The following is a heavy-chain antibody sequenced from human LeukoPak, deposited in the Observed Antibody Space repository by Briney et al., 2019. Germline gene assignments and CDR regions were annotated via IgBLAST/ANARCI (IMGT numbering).Heavy chain of an antibody. CDR1: GGSISGGSYY. CDR2: IHTSGRT. CDR3: ARDHNGSFWTFDY. J-gene: IGHJ4*02. D-gene: IGHD1-26*01. Sequence: PSQTLSLTCTVSGGSISGGSYYWNWLRQPAGKGPEWIGHIHTSGRTSYKSSLKSRVTISIDTSNNEFSLRLSSVTAADTAIYYCARDHNGSFWTFDYWGQGTLVTVSS. V-gene: IGHV4-61*09.